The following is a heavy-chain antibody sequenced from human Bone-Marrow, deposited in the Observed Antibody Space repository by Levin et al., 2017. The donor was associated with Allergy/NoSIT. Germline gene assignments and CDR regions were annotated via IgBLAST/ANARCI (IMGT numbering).Heavy chain of an antibody. CDR3: ARLSGSYSRGAFDI. D-gene: IGHD1-26*01. CDR1: GSSFTSYW. CDR2: IYPGDSDT. Sequence: GGSLRLSCKGSGSSFTSYWIGWVRQMPGKGLEWMGIIYPGDSDTRYSPSFQGQVTISADKSISTAYLQWSSLKASDTAMYYCARLSGSYSRGAFDIWGQGTMVTVSS. V-gene: IGHV5-51*01. J-gene: IGHJ3*02.